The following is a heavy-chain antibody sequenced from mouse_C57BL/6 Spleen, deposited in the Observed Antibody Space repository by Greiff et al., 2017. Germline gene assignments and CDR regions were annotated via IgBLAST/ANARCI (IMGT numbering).Heavy chain of an antibody. CDR2: IYPRSGNT. CDR3: ARYDSNYLYYYAMDY. CDR1: GYTFTSYG. J-gene: IGHJ4*01. Sequence: QVHVKQSGAELARPGASVKLSCKASGYTFTSYGISWVKQRTGQGLEWIGEIYPRSGNTYYNEKFKGKATLTADKSSSTAYMELRSLTSEDSAVYFCARYDSNYLYYYAMDYWGQGTSVTVSS. D-gene: IGHD2-5*01. V-gene: IGHV1-81*01.